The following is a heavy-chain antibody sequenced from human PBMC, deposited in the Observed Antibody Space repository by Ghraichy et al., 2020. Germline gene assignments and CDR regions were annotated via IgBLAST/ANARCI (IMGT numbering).Heavy chain of an antibody. V-gene: IGHV1-8*01. CDR3: AAIGYCSGGSCYSAYYYYYMDV. CDR1: GYTFTSYD. J-gene: IGHJ6*03. CDR2: MNPNSGNT. Sequence: ASVKVSCKASGYTFTSYDINWVRQATGQGLEWMGWMNPNSGNTGYAQKFQGRVTMTRNTSISTAYMELSSLRSEDTAVYYCAAIGYCSGGSCYSAYYYYYMDVWGKGTTVTVSS. D-gene: IGHD2-15*01.